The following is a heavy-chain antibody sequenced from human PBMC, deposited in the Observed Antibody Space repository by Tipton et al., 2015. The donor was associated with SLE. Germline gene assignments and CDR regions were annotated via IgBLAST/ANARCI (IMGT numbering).Heavy chain of an antibody. CDR1: GVSISSDSYY. Sequence: TLSLTCTVSGVSISSDSYYWNWIRQPAGKGLEWIGRVYINGSPFYNPSLTRRVAMSMDTSKNQFSLRLTSVTAADTAVYYCARTLDTLDFWGQGTMVTVSS. CDR2: VYINGSP. J-gene: IGHJ3*01. CDR3: ARTLDTLDF. V-gene: IGHV4-61*02.